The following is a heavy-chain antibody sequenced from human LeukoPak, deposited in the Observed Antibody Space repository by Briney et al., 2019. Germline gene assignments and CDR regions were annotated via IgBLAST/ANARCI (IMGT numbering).Heavy chain of an antibody. Sequence: SETLSLTCAVYGGSFSGYYWSWIRQPPGKGLEWVGEINHSGSTNYNPSLKSRVTISVDTSKNQFSLKLSSVTAADTAVYYCARTGGYDYSSLVYWGQGTLVTVSS. CDR2: INHSGST. CDR3: ARTGGYDYSSLVY. J-gene: IGHJ4*02. CDR1: GGSFSGYY. V-gene: IGHV4-34*01. D-gene: IGHD5-12*01.